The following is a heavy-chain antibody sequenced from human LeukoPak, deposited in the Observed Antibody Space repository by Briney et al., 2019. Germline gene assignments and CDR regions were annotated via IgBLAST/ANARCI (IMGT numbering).Heavy chain of an antibody. Sequence: GASVKVSCKASGYTFTGYYIHWVRQAPGQGLEWMGWTNPNSGASNYAQKFQGRVTMTRDASISTAYMELSRLRSDDTAVYYCARGSDSTSWLFDYWGQGTLVTVSS. J-gene: IGHJ4*02. D-gene: IGHD2-2*01. CDR2: TNPNSGAS. CDR1: GYTFTGYY. CDR3: ARGSDSTSWLFDY. V-gene: IGHV1-2*02.